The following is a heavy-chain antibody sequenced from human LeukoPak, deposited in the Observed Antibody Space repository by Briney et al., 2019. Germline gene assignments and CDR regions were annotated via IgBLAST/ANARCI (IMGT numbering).Heavy chain of an antibody. Sequence: SETLSLTCAVYGGSFSGYYWSWIRQSPGKGLECIGYIHYTGSTNYNPSLKSRVTISVETSKNQFSLKLKSVTAADTAVYYCARGGYYGSGNDFRFDPWGQGALVTVSS. CDR3: ARGGYYGSGNDFRFDP. D-gene: IGHD3-10*01. V-gene: IGHV4-59*01. J-gene: IGHJ5*02. CDR1: GGSFSGYY. CDR2: IHYTGST.